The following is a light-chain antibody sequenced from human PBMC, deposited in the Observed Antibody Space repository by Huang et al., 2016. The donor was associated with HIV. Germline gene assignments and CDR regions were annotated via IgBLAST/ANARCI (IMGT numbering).Light chain of an antibody. CDR2: DAS. J-gene: IGKJ2*01. Sequence: EIVLTQSPATLYLSPGERATLSCGATQTVRNSFLAWFQQKPGLEPRLLIYDASVRATGIPDRFSGSGSGTDFTLTINRLEPEDFAVYYCQQYGDSSYSFGQGTKLQIK. CDR1: QTVRNSF. CDR3: QQYGDSSYS. V-gene: IGKV3D-20*01.